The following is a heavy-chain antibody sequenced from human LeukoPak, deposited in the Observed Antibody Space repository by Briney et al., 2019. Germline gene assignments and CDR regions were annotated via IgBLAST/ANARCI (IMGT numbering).Heavy chain of an antibody. Sequence: PSQTLSLTCTVSGGSISSGGYYWIWIRQPPGKGLEWIGYIYHSGSTYYNPSLKSRVTISVDTSKNQFSLKLSSVTAADTAVYYCAREGYDFWSGLGRYYYYYMDVWGKGTTVTVSS. CDR3: AREGYDFWSGLGRYYYYYMDV. CDR1: GGSISSGGYY. V-gene: IGHV4-30-2*01. D-gene: IGHD3-3*01. J-gene: IGHJ6*03. CDR2: IYHSGST.